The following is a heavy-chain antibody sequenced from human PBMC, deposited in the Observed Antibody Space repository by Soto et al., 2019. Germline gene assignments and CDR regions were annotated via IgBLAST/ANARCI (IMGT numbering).Heavy chain of an antibody. D-gene: IGHD6-19*01. V-gene: IGHV1-2*02. CDR1: GYTFTAYS. Sequence: ASVKVSCKASGYTFTAYSMHWVRQAPGQGLEWVGWFNPNSGDTIYAQKFQGRVTLTRDTSIGTAYMELYSLTSDDTAVYYCAREASAVISLDYWGQGTRVTVS. CDR2: FNPNSGDT. CDR3: AREASAVISLDY. J-gene: IGHJ4*02.